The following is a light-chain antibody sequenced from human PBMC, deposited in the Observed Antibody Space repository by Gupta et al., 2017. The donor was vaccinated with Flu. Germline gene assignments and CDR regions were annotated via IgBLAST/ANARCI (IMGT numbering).Light chain of an antibody. V-gene: IGKV1-8*01. CDR2: AAS. CDR1: QGSSSY. Sequence: AILMTPSPSSFSASTGDRVTLTCRASQGSSSYLAWYQQKPGKAPKLLNYAASTLQSGVPARFSGSGSGTDCTLTISCVQAEDVATYYCQQYDRAFTFGPGTKVEIK. CDR3: QQYDRAFT. J-gene: IGKJ3*01.